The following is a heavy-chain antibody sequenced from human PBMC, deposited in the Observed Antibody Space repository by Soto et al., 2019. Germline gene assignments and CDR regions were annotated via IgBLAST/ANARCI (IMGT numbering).Heavy chain of an antibody. CDR1: GYTFTSYA. Sequence: ASVKVSCKASGYTFTSYAMHWVRQAPGQRLEWMGWINVGNGNTKNSQKFQGRVTIIRDTSASTAYMELSSLRSEDTAVYYCAISGITGTTDFDYWGKGTLVTVSS. V-gene: IGHV1-3*01. CDR3: AISGITGTTDFDY. D-gene: IGHD1-7*01. CDR2: INVGNGNT. J-gene: IGHJ4*02.